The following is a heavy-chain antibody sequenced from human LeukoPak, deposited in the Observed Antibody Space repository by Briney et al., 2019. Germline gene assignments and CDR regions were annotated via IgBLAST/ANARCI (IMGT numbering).Heavy chain of an antibody. CDR3: ARDGYSFGSLDY. J-gene: IGHJ4*02. Sequence: PGGSLRLSCAASGFTFSRYGMHWVRQAPGKGLEWVAIIWSDGSIKYYADAVKDRFTISRDNSKNTMYLQMNSLRAEDTAVYYCARDGYSFGSLDYWGQGTLVTVSS. D-gene: IGHD5-18*01. CDR1: GFTFSRYG. CDR2: IWSDGSIK. V-gene: IGHV3-33*01.